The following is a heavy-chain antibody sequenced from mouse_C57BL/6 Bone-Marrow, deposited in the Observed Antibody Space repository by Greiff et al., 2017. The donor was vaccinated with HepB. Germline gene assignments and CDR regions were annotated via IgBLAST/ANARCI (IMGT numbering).Heavy chain of an antibody. Sequence: VQLQESGPELVKPGASVKISCKASGYAFSSSWMNWVKQRPGKGLEWIGRIYPGDGDTNYNGKFKGKATLTADKSSSTAYMQLSSLTSEDSAVYFCARGGRYGYREDYWGQGTSVTVSS. CDR3: ARGGRYGYREDY. V-gene: IGHV1-82*01. CDR1: GYAFSSSW. CDR2: IYPGDGDT. J-gene: IGHJ4*01. D-gene: IGHD2-2*01.